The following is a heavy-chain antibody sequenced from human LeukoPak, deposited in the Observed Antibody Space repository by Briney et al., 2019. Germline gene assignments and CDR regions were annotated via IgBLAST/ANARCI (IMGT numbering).Heavy chain of an antibody. Sequence: GRFLRLSCGAAGFSFTSHALTWVRQAPGKGLEWVSSISPSGDTYYADSVKGRFTSSRDSSTSTLYLQMNSLRVEDTAVYYCAKVTWFGEPGWGHGTLVTVSS. CDR2: ISPSGDT. V-gene: IGHV3-23*01. D-gene: IGHD3-10*01. CDR1: GFSFTSHA. J-gene: IGHJ4*01. CDR3: AKVTWFGEPG.